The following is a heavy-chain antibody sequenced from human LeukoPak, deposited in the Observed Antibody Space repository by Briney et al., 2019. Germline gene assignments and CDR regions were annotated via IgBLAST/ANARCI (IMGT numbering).Heavy chain of an antibody. Sequence: ASVKVSCKASGGTSSRYAISKVRQAAGQGLEWMGGMIPIFGTANYAQKFQGRVTITADESTSTAYMELSSLRSEDTAVYYCARAAGGDILTGYYSIDYWGQGTLVTVSS. D-gene: IGHD3-9*01. CDR3: ARAAGGDILTGYYSIDY. V-gene: IGHV1-69*13. CDR1: GGTSSRYA. J-gene: IGHJ4*02. CDR2: MIPIFGTA.